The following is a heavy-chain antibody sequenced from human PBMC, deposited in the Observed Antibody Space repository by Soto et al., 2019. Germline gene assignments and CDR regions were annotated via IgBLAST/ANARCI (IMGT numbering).Heavy chain of an antibody. CDR2: IYPGDSDT. D-gene: IGHD3-9*01. V-gene: IGHV5-51*01. Sequence: GESLKISCKGSGYRFTSYGIGWVRQMPGKGLEWMGIIYPGDSDTRYSPSFQGQVTISADKPISTAYLQWSSLKASDTAMYYCARRAYDILTGYYNFSYYYYYMDVWGKGTTVTVSS. CDR1: GYRFTSYG. CDR3: ARRAYDILTGYYNFSYYYYYMDV. J-gene: IGHJ6*03.